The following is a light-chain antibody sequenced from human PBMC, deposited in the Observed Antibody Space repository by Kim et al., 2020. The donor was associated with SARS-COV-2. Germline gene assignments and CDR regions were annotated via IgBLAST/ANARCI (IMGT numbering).Light chain of an antibody. CDR1: SNDVGAYNY. CDR2: DVS. Sequence: GQSITISCTGTSNDVGAYNYVSWYQQHPCRAPKLMIYDVSMRPSGVSNRFSGSKSGNTASLTISGLQAEDEADYYCSSWTSSNTLIFGGGTQLTVL. J-gene: IGLJ2*01. V-gene: IGLV2-14*04. CDR3: SSWTSSNTLI.